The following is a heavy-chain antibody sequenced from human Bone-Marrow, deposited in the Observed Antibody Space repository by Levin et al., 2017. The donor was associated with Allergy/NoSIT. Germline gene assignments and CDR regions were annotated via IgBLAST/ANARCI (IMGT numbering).Heavy chain of an antibody. CDR3: ARARQWTGWEGIYFDY. V-gene: IGHV1-2*02. D-gene: IGHD3/OR15-3a*01. Sequence: GESLKISCKASGYTFTDYYIHWVRQTPGQGLEWMGWMNPKNGGTTYAVKFQGRVTMTWDSSIRTAFMEMSSLTSDDTAVYYCARARQWTGWEGIYFDYWGQGTLVTVSS. CDR1: GYTFTDYY. CDR2: MNPKNGGT. J-gene: IGHJ4*02.